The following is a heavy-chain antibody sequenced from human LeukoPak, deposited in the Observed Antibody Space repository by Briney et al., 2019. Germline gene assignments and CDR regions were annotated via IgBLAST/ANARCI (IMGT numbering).Heavy chain of an antibody. Sequence: PGGSLRLSCAASGFTFSDYYMSWIRQAPGKGLEWVSYISSSGSTIYYADSVKGRFTISRDNAKNSLYLQMNSLRAEDTAVYYCATGTQWLRSRVYYMDVWGKGTTVTVSS. CDR1: GFTFSDYY. D-gene: IGHD6-19*01. V-gene: IGHV3-11*04. CDR3: ATGTQWLRSRVYYMDV. CDR2: ISSSGSTI. J-gene: IGHJ6*03.